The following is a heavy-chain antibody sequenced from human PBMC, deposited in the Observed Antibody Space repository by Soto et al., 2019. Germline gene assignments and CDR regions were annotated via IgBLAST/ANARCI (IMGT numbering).Heavy chain of an antibody. V-gene: IGHV4-34*01. CDR1: GGTFSGYY. J-gene: IGHJ5*01. D-gene: IGHD6-13*01. CDR3: ARGLPGRSSSWYHS. Sequence: SVSMCLTWAVDGGTFSGYYWSWFRKPPGKGLERFGEINHSGSTNYNPSLKSRVTISVDTSKNQFSLKLSSVTAADTAVYYCARGLPGRSSSWYHSWGQGTLVTVSS. CDR2: INHSGST.